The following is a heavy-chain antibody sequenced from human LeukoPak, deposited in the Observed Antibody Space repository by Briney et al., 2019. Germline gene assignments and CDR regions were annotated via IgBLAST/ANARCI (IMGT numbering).Heavy chain of an antibody. CDR3: AKGSYGSGSYYSYFDF. J-gene: IGHJ4*02. CDR2: IGGSGGST. CDR1: GFTFSTFA. Sequence: GRSLRLSCAASGFTFSTFAMSWVRQAPGKGLESVSAIGGSGGSTYYADSVKGRFIISRDNSKNTLYLQMNSLRAEDTAVYYCAKGSYGSGSYYSYFDFWGQRTPVTVSS. V-gene: IGHV3-23*01. D-gene: IGHD3-10*01.